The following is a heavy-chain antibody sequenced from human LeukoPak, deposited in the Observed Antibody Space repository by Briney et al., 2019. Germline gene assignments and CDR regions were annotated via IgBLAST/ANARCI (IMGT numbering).Heavy chain of an antibody. CDR2: ISYDGNNK. J-gene: IGHJ4*02. CDR1: GFTFSSYG. CDR3: AKGGSNYYDSSGPPQPFDY. Sequence: GGSLRLSCGASGFTFSSYGMHWVRQAPGKGLEWVAVISYDGNNKYYADSVKGRFTTSRDNSKNTLYLQMNSLRAEDTAVYYCAKGGSNYYDSSGPPQPFDYWGQGTLVTVSS. D-gene: IGHD3-22*01. V-gene: IGHV3-30*18.